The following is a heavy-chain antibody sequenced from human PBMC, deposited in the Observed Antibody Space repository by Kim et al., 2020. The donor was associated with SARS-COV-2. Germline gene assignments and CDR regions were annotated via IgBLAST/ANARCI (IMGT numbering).Heavy chain of an antibody. CDR2: ISSSSSYI. D-gene: IGHD2-2*01. V-gene: IGHV3-21*01. J-gene: IGHJ6*02. CDR3: ARDLQFVVVPAAIYGMDV. CDR1: GFTFSSYS. Sequence: GGSLRLSCAASGFTFSSYSMNWVRQAPGKGLEWVSSISSSSSYIYYADSVKGRFTISRDNAKNSLYLQMNSLRAEDTAVYYCARDLQFVVVPAAIYGMDVWGQGTTVTVSS.